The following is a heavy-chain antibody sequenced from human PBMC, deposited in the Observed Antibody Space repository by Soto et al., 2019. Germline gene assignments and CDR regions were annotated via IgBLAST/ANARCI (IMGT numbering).Heavy chain of an antibody. D-gene: IGHD4-17*01. CDR2: IKSKTDGGTT. CDR3: TTPTYRDDYGAVSDHDY. V-gene: IGHV3-15*07. Sequence: GGSLRLSCAASGFTFSNAWMNWVRQAPGKGLEWVGRIKSKTDGGTTDYAAPVKGRFTISRDDSKNTLYLQMNSLKTEDTAVYYCTTPTYRDDYGAVSDHDYWGQGPLVTSPQ. CDR1: GFTFSNAW. J-gene: IGHJ4*02.